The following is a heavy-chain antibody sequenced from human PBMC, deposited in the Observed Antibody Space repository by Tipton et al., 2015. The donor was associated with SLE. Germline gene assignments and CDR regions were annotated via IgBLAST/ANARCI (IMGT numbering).Heavy chain of an antibody. CDR3: ARSPPRYSTSSYFDY. CDR1: GNSISSSY. Sequence: TLSLTCTVSGNSISSSYWSWIRQPPGKGLEWIGHNYYIGSTNYNPSLKSRVTISLDTSKNQFSLKLSAVTAADTAVYYCARSPPRYSTSSYFDYWGQGTLVTVSS. V-gene: IGHV4-59*01. J-gene: IGHJ4*02. CDR2: NYYIGST. D-gene: IGHD6-6*01.